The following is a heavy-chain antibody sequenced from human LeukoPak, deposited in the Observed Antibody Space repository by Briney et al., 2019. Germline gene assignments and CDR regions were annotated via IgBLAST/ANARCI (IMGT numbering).Heavy chain of an antibody. CDR3: ARHTTYYYDSSGYVPAAFDF. V-gene: IGHV5-51*01. CDR2: IYRGDSDT. J-gene: IGHJ3*01. CDR1: GDSFTSYL. D-gene: IGHD3-22*01. Sequence: GEALKISWKGSGDSFTSYLIGGVRQRPGKFLEWRGIIYRGDSDTRYSSSFQGHVTISADKSISTAYLQWSSLKASDTAMYYCARHTTYYYDSSGYVPAAFDFWGQGTMVTVSS.